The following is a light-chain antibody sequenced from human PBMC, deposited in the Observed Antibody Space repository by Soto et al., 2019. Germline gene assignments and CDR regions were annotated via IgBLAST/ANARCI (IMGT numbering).Light chain of an antibody. CDR1: SGHSSYA. J-gene: IGLJ2*01. Sequence: QLVLTQSPSASASLGASVKLTCTLSSGHSSYAIAWHQQQPEKGPRYLMKLNGDGSHSKGDGIPDRFSSSSSGAERYLTISSLQAEDEADYYCQTWGTGIVVFGGGTKLTVL. CDR3: QTWGTGIVV. CDR2: LNGDGSH. V-gene: IGLV4-69*01.